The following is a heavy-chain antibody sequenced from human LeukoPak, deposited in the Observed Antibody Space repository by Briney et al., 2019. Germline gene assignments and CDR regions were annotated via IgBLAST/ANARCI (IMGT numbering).Heavy chain of an antibody. CDR2: ISGSGGTT. CDR3: AKVRGDIAAAIEY. Sequence: GGSLRLSCAASGFTFSTYAMSWVRQAPGKGLEWVSGISGSGGTTYYVDSVKGRFSISRDNSKNTLYLQMNSLRAEDTAVCFCAKVRGDIAAAIEYWGQGTLVTVSS. V-gene: IGHV3-23*01. J-gene: IGHJ4*02. CDR1: GFTFSTYA. D-gene: IGHD6-13*01.